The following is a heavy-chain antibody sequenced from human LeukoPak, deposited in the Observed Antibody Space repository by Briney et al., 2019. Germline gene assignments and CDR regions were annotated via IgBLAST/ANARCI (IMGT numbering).Heavy chain of an antibody. V-gene: IGHV1-2*02. Sequence: GAPVKVSCKASGYTFTGYYMRWVRQAPGQGLEWMGWINPNSGGTNYAQKFQGRVTMTRDTSISTAYMELSRLRSDDTAVYYCARATVDTAMVTDGYYFDYWGQGTLVTVSS. D-gene: IGHD5-18*01. J-gene: IGHJ4*02. CDR2: INPNSGGT. CDR3: ARATVDTAMVTDGYYFDY. CDR1: GYTFTGYY.